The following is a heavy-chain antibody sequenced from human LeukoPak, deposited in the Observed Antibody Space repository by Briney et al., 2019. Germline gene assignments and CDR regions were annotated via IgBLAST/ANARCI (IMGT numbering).Heavy chain of an antibody. CDR3: AKEAGYSSSWREFDY. D-gene: IGHD6-13*01. CDR1: GFTFSSYA. Sequence: GGSLRLSCAASGFTFSSYAMSWVRQAPGKGLEWVSAISGSGGSTYYADSVKGRVTISRDNSKHPLYLQMNSLRAEDTAVYYCAKEAGYSSSWREFDYWGQGTLVTVSS. CDR2: ISGSGGST. V-gene: IGHV3-23*01. J-gene: IGHJ4*02.